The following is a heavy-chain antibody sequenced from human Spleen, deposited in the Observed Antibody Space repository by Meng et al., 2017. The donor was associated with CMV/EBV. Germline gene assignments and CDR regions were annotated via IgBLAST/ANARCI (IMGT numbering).Heavy chain of an antibody. Sequence: SETLSLTCTVSGGSISSNYWSWIRQPPGKGLEWIGSIYQSGSTYYNPSLKSRVTISVDKSKNQFSLKLSSVTAADTAVYYCARMYSGYDYEYYFDYWGHGTLVTVSS. CDR3: ARMYSGYDYEYYFDY. D-gene: IGHD5-12*01. CDR2: IYQSGST. CDR1: GGSISSNY. V-gene: IGHV4-59*08. J-gene: IGHJ4*01.